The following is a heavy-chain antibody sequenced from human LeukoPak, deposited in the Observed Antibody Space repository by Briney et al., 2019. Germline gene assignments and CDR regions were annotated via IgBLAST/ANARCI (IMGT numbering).Heavy chain of an antibody. Sequence: SETLSLTCTVSGGSISSYYWGWIRQPPGKGLEWIGSIYYSGSTYYNPSLKSRVTISVDTSENQFSLKLSSVTAADTAVYYCARHLDYYDSSGYYSHFQHWGQGTLVTVSS. CDR2: IYYSGST. V-gene: IGHV4-39*01. CDR1: GGSISSYY. J-gene: IGHJ1*01. CDR3: ARHLDYYDSSGYYSHFQH. D-gene: IGHD3-22*01.